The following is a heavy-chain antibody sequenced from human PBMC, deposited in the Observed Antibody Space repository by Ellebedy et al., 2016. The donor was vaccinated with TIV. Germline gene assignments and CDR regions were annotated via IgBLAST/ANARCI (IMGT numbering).Heavy chain of an antibody. CDR3: VRYSGSYYGFDS. D-gene: IGHD1-26*01. J-gene: IGHJ4*02. CDR1: GFTFRSYG. CDR2: IWYDGSDK. Sequence: GGSLRLSXAASGFTFRSYGMHWVRQAPGKGLEWLAVIWYDGSDKFYADSVKGRFTISRDNFKNTLYLQMNSLRAEDTAVYYCVRYSGSYYGFDSWGQGTLVTVSS. V-gene: IGHV3-33*01.